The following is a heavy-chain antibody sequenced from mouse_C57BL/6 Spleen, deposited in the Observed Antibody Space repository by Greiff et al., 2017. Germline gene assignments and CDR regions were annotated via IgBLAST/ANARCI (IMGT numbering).Heavy chain of an antibody. V-gene: IGHV1-22*01. CDR1: GYTFTDYN. Sequence: EVQLQQSGPELVKPGASVTMSCKASGYTFTDYNMHWVKQSHGKSLEWIGYINPNNGGTSYNQKFKGKATLTVNKSSSTAYMELRSLTSEDSAVYYCARTYYSNLFAYWGQGTLVTVSA. D-gene: IGHD2-5*01. CDR2: INPNNGGT. J-gene: IGHJ3*01. CDR3: ARTYYSNLFAY.